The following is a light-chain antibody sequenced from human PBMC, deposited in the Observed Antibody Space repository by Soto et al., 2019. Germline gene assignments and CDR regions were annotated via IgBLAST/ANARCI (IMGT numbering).Light chain of an antibody. Sequence: DIALTQSPGTLSLSPGERAALSGRASRSVSSGSLAWYQQKRGQAPRLLIHDASSRATGIPDRFSGSGSGTDLTLTISRLEPEDFAVYYCQQYGGSPRTFGQGTKVDI. CDR3: QQYGGSPRT. CDR1: RSVSSGS. J-gene: IGKJ1*01. CDR2: DAS. V-gene: IGKV3-20*01.